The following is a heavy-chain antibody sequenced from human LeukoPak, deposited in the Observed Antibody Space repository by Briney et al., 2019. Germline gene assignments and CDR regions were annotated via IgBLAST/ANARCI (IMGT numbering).Heavy chain of an antibody. Sequence: SETLSLTCTVSGYSISSGYYWGWIRQPPGKGLEWIGSIYHSGSTYYNPSLKSRLTMSLDTSKNQFSLRLSSVTAADTAVYFCARGAAGTGAADYWGQGTLVTVSS. CDR1: GYSISSGYY. J-gene: IGHJ4*02. D-gene: IGHD6-13*01. CDR3: ARGAAGTGAADY. CDR2: IYHSGST. V-gene: IGHV4-38-2*02.